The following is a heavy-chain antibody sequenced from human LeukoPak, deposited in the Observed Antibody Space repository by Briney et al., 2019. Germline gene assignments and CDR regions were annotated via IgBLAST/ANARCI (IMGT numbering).Heavy chain of an antibody. CDR2: INHSGST. V-gene: IGHV4-34*01. J-gene: IGHJ4*02. D-gene: IGHD6-19*01. CDR1: GGSFSGYY. CDR3: ARHGIAVAANDY. Sequence: KPSETLSLTCAVYGGSFSGYYWSWIRQPPGKGLEWIGEINHSGSTNYNPSLKSRVTISVDTSKNQFSLKLSSVTAADTAVYYCARHGIAVAANDYWGQGTLVTVSS.